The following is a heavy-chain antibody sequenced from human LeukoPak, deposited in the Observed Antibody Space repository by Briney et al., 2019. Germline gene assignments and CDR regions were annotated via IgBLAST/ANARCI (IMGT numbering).Heavy chain of an antibody. Sequence: SVKVSCKASGGTFSSYAISWVRQAPGQGLEWMGGIIPIFGTANYAQKFRGRVTITADKSTSTAYMELSSLRSEDTAVYYCARNGYSYGFDYWGQGTLVTVSS. CDR2: IIPIFGTA. J-gene: IGHJ4*02. D-gene: IGHD5-18*01. CDR3: ARNGYSYGFDY. CDR1: GGTFSSYA. V-gene: IGHV1-69*06.